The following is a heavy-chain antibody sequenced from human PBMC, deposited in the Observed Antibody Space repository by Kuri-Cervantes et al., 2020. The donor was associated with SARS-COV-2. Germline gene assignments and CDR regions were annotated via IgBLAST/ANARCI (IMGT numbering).Heavy chain of an antibody. D-gene: IGHD4-11*01. V-gene: IGHV3-7*02. CDR1: GFTFSSYW. J-gene: IGHJ6*03. CDR2: IKQDGSEK. Sequence: GESLKISCAASGFTFSSYWMSWVRQAPGKGLEWVANIKQDGSEKYYVDSVKGRFTISRDNAKNSLYLQMNSLRAEDTAVYYCARTSTTVTTYYYYYYMDVWGKGTTVTVSS. CDR3: ARTSTTVTTYYYYYYMDV.